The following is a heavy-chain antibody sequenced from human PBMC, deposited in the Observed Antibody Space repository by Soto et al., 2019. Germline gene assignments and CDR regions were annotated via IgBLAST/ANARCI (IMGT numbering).Heavy chain of an antibody. CDR2: MNPNSGNT. D-gene: IGHD4-17*01. CDR1: GYTFTSYD. V-gene: IGHV1-8*01. CDR3: ARGGRYGDYVLWTY. Sequence: QVQLVQSGAEVKKPGASVKVSCKASGYTFTSYDINWVRQATGQGLEWMGWMNPNSGNTGYAQKFQGSSTMTRNTSISTAYMGLSRLRSEDTAVYYCARGGRYGDYVLWTYWGQGTLVTVSS. J-gene: IGHJ4*02.